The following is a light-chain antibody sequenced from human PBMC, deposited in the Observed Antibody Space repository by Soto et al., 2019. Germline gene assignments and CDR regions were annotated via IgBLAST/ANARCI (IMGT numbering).Light chain of an antibody. J-gene: IGKJ4*01. CDR2: DTS. Sequence: EVVLTQSPATLSVSPGDRATLSFRASQDIGSAVAWYHQRSGQAPRLLIYDTSTRATGVPTRFSGSRSGAEFTLTINSLQSEDFAVYYCQPYNNWPLTFGGGTKVDI. CDR3: QPYNNWPLT. V-gene: IGKV3-15*01. CDR1: QDIGSA.